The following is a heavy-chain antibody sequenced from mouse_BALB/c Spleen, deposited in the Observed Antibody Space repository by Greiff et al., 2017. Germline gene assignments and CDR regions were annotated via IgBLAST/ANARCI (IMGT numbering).Heavy chain of an antibody. CDR1: GFTFSSYA. D-gene: IGHD1-1*01. CDR2: ISSGGSYT. Sequence: EVQRVESGGGLVKPGGSLKLSCAASGFTFSSYAMSWVRQSPEKRLEWVPEISSGGSYTYYPDTVTGRFTISRDNAKNTLYLEMSSLRSEDTAMYYCARALYYYGSRGYAMDYWGQGTSVTVSS. J-gene: IGHJ4*01. V-gene: IGHV5-9-4*01. CDR3: ARALYYYGSRGYAMDY.